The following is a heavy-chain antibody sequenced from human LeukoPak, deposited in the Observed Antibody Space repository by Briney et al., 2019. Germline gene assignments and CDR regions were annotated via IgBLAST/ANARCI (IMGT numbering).Heavy chain of an antibody. J-gene: IGHJ4*02. D-gene: IGHD1-26*01. V-gene: IGHV3-23*01. CDR1: GFTFSSYA. CDR2: ISRNGDNT. CDR3: ARDDAVGATLVAY. Sequence: GGSLRLSCVASGFTFSSYAMDWVRQAPGKGLEWVSAISRNGDNTYYADSVKGRFTTSRDNSKNTLFLQVNSLRAEDTAVYYCARDDAVGATLVAYWGQGTLVTVSS.